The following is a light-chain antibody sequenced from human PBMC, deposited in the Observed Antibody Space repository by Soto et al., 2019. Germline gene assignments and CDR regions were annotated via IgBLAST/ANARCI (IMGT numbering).Light chain of an antibody. J-gene: IGKJ2*01. CDR3: QQYDSHPMYT. V-gene: IGKV1-39*01. CDR1: QSISSY. Sequence: DIPMTQSPSSLSASVGDRVTITCRASQSISSYLNWYQQKPGKAPKLLIYAESSLQSGVPSRFSGSGSGTDFTLTISSLQPEDFATYYCQQYDSHPMYTFGQGTKVDI. CDR2: AES.